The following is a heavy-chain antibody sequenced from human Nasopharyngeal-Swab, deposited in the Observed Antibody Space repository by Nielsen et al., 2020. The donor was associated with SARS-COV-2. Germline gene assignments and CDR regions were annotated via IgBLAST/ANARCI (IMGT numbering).Heavy chain of an antibody. J-gene: IGHJ1*01. V-gene: IGHV4-61*01. CDR3: ASSWYGFPPAEYFQH. CDR1: GGSVSSGSYY. D-gene: IGHD6-13*01. Sequence: GSLRLSCTVSGGSVSSGSYYWSWIRQPPGKGLEWIGYIYYSGSTNYNPSLKSRVTISVDTSKNQFSLKLSSVAAADTAVYYCASSWYGFPPAEYFQHWGQGTLVTVSS. CDR2: IYYSGST.